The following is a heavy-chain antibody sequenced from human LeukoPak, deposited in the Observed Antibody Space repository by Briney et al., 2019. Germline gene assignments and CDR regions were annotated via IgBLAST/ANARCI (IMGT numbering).Heavy chain of an antibody. CDR2: ISSSSSYI. V-gene: IGHV3-21*01. CDR1: GFTFSSYN. D-gene: IGHD2-2*01. J-gene: IGHJ4*02. CDR3: ARDPARQFDY. Sequence: GGSLRLSCAASGFTFSSYNMNWVRQAPGKGLEWVSFISSSSSYIYYADSAKGRFTISRDNAKNSLYLQMNSLRAEDTAVYYCARDPARQFDYWGQGTLVTVSS.